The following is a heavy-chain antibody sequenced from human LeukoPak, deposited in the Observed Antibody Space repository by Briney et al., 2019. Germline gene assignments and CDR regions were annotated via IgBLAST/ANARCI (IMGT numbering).Heavy chain of an antibody. V-gene: IGHV1-69*06. CDR2: IILTFGTA. CDR3: ARDLGPGYCSGGSCAAYGY. Sequence: ASVKVSCKASGGTFSSYAISWVRQAPGQGLEWMGGIILTFGTANYAQKFQGRVTITADKSTSTAYMELSSLRSEDTAVYYCARDLGPGYCSGGSCAAYGYWGQGTLVTVSS. CDR1: GGTFSSYA. D-gene: IGHD2-15*01. J-gene: IGHJ4*02.